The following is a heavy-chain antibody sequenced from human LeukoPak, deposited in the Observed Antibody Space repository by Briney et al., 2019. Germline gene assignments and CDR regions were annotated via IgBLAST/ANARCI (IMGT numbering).Heavy chain of an antibody. J-gene: IGHJ6*02. V-gene: IGHV4-59*01. CDR3: AGDSGGSLYYYYGMDV. CDR1: GGSISSYY. Sequence: SETLSLTCTVSGGSISSYYWSWIRQPPGKGLEWIGYIYYSGSTNYNPSLKSRVTISVDTSKNQFSLKLSSVTAADTAVYYCAGDSGGSLYYYYGMDVWGQGTTVTVSS. D-gene: IGHD3-10*01. CDR2: IYYSGST.